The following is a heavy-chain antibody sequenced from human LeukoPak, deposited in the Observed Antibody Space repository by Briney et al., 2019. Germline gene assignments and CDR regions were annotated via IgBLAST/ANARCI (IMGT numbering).Heavy chain of an antibody. CDR2: INPNSGGT. CDR3: ARDFPYYYDSSGYYYAHSDYGMDV. J-gene: IGHJ6*02. V-gene: IGHV1-2*02. Sequence: GASVKVSCKASGYTFTSYYMHWVRQAPGQGLEWMGWINPNSGGTNYAQKFQGRVTMTRDTSISTAYMELSRLRSDDTAVYYCARDFPYYYDSSGYYYAHSDYGMDVWGQGTTVTVSS. CDR1: GYTFTSYY. D-gene: IGHD3-22*01.